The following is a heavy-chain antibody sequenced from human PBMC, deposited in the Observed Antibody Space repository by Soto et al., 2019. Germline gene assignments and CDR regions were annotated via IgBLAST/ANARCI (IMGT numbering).Heavy chain of an antibody. V-gene: IGHV3-33*01. CDR3: ARGYCSGGSCYPPGSTRGMDV. CDR1: GFTFSSYG. D-gene: IGHD2-15*01. J-gene: IGHJ6*02. Sequence: QVQLVESGGGVVQPGRSLRLSCAASGFTFSSYGMHWVRQAPGKGLEWVAVIWYDGSNKYYADSVKGRFTISRDNSKNTLYLQMNSLRAEDTAVYYCARGYCSGGSCYPPGSTRGMDVWGQGTTVTVSS. CDR2: IWYDGSNK.